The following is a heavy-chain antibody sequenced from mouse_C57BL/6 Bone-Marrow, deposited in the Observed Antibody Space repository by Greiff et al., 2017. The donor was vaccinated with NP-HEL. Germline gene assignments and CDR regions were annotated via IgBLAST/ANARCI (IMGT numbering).Heavy chain of an antibody. CDR3: ARAYSNYYFDY. CDR1: GYSITSGYY. J-gene: IGHJ2*01. CDR2: ISYDGSN. V-gene: IGHV3-6*01. D-gene: IGHD2-5*01. Sequence: EVKLQESGPGLVKPSQSLSLTCSVTGYSITSGYYWNWIRQFPGNKLEWMGYISYDGSNNYNPSLKNRISITRDTSKNQFFLKLNSVTTEDTATYYCARAYSNYYFDYWGQGTTLTVSS.